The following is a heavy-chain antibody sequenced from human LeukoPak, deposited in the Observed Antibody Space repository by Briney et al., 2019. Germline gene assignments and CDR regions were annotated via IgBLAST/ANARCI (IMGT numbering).Heavy chain of an antibody. V-gene: IGHV1-2*02. Sequence: ASVKVSCKASGYTFTGYYMHWVRQAPGQGLEWMGWINPNSGGTNYAQKFQGRVTMTRDTSISTAYMELSRLRSDDTAVYYCARDSSGYHIIGYWGQGTLVTVSS. D-gene: IGHD3-22*01. J-gene: IGHJ4*02. CDR1: GYTFTGYY. CDR2: INPNSGGT. CDR3: ARDSSGYHIIGY.